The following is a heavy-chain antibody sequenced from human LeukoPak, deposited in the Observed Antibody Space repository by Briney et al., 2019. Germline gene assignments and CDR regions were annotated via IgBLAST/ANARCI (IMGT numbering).Heavy chain of an antibody. V-gene: IGHV4-61*02. CDR3: ARASSEYGDYVSWFDP. CDR1: GGSISSGSYY. CDR2: IYTSGST. Sequence: SETLSLTCTVSGGSISSGSYYWSWIRQPAGKGLEWIGCIYTSGSTNYNPSLKSRVTISVDTSKNQFSLKLSSVTAADTAVYYCARASSEYGDYVSWFDPWGQGTLVTVSS. J-gene: IGHJ5*02. D-gene: IGHD4-17*01.